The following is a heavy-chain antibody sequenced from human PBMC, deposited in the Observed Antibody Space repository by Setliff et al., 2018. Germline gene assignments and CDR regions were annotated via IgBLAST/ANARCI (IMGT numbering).Heavy chain of an antibody. CDR3: ARGRNIEARLLDS. CDR2: INHSGST. D-gene: IGHD6-6*01. V-gene: IGHV4-34*01. J-gene: IGHJ4*02. CDR1: GGSFTYYY. Sequence: SETLSLTCAASGGSFTYYYWTWIRQPPGKGLEWIGEINHSGSTNYNASLKSRVTISIDTSKNQFSLNLRSVTAADTAVYYCARGRNIEARLLDSWGQGNLVTVSS.